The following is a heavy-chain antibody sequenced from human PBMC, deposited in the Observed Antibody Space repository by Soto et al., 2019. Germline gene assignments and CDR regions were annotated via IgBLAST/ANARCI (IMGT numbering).Heavy chain of an antibody. J-gene: IGHJ6*02. CDR2: IGTSSSYI. CDR3: ARDSVRDYLYYYYGMDV. Sequence: XESLRLSCAASGFTFSSYTMNWVRQAPGRGLEWVSSIGTSSSYIYYADSVKGRFTISRDNAKNSLFLQMNSLRADDTAVYYCARDSVRDYLYYYYGMDVWGQGTTVTVSS. V-gene: IGHV3-21*01. CDR1: GFTFSSYT. D-gene: IGHD4-17*01.